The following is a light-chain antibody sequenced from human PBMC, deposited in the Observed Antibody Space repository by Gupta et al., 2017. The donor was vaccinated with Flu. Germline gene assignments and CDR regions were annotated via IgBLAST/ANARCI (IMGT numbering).Light chain of an antibody. Sequence: DIQMTQSPSTLSASVGDTVTITCRASQTISSWLAWYQHKPGKAPALLIYKASTLESGVPSRFSGSGSGTEFTLTISSLQPDDFATYYCQHDHYYPYTFGQGTKVEIK. CDR2: KAS. CDR3: QHDHYYPYT. CDR1: QTISSW. V-gene: IGKV1-5*03. J-gene: IGKJ2*01.